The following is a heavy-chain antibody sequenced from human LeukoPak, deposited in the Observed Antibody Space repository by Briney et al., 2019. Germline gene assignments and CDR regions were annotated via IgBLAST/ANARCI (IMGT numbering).Heavy chain of an antibody. D-gene: IGHD6-19*01. Sequence: SETLSLTCTVSGGSISSYYWSWIRQPPGKGLEWIGYIYYSGSTNYNPSLKSRVTISVDTSKNQFSLKLSSVTAADTAVYYCAKASASSGWSFRYYYYYGMDVWGQGTTVTVPS. V-gene: IGHV4-59*01. CDR3: AKASASSGWSFRYYYYYGMDV. J-gene: IGHJ6*02. CDR1: GGSISSYY. CDR2: IYYSGST.